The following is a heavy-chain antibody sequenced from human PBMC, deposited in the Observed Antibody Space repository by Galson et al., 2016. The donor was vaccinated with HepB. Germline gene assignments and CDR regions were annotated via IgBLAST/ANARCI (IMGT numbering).Heavy chain of an antibody. D-gene: IGHD2-21*02. CDR1: GFTSRTYS. V-gene: IGHV3-48*02. J-gene: IGHJ4*02. CDR3: ARVYCGGDCYSRNMAFDY. Sequence: SLTFSCAASGFTSRTYSMIWVREAPWTVLSRVSFLCGSRTHINHAPSVKGRFTIYRDNAKNSLYLQMNSLRDEDTAVYYCARVYCGGDCYSRNMAFDYWGQGTLVTVSS. CDR2: LCGSRTHI.